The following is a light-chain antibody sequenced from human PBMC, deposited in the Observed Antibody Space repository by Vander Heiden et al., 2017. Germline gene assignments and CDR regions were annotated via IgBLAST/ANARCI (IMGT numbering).Light chain of an antibody. CDR2: WAS. Sequence: GSLGERATINCKSSQSVLYSSNNENYLACYQQKPGQPPKLLVYWASTRESGVPDRFSGSGSGTDFTLTIRSLQAEDVAVYYCQQHYRTPYTFGQGTKLEIK. CDR1: QSVLYSSNNENY. CDR3: QQHYRTPYT. V-gene: IGKV4-1*01. J-gene: IGKJ2*01.